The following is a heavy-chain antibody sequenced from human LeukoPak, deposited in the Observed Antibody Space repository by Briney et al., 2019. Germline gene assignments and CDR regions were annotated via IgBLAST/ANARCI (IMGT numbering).Heavy chain of an antibody. CDR3: ARRYCSTTSCFFDY. J-gene: IGHJ4*02. CDR1: GFSLSTSGMR. D-gene: IGHD2-2*01. Sequence: SGPALLKPTQTLTLTCTFSGFSLSTSGMRVSWIRQPPGKALEWLARIDWDDDKFYSTSLKTRLTISKDTSKNQVVLTMTNMDPVDTATYYCARRYCSTTSCFFDYWGQGTLVTVSS. CDR2: IDWDDDK. V-gene: IGHV2-70*04.